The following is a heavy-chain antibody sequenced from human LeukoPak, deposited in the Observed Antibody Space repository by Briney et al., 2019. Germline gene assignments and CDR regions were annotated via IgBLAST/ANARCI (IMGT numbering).Heavy chain of an antibody. CDR3: AKKLGTTEYFQH. Sequence: GALRLSCAASGFPFSSYGMHWVRQAPGKGLEWVAVISYDGSNKYYADSVKGRFTISRDNSKNTLYLQMNSLRAEDTAVYYCAKKLGTTEYFQHWGQGTLVTVSS. V-gene: IGHV3-30*18. CDR2: ISYDGSNK. J-gene: IGHJ1*01. CDR1: GFPFSSYG. D-gene: IGHD2-2*01.